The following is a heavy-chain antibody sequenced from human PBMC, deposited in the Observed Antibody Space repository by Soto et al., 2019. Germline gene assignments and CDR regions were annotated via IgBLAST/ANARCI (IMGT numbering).Heavy chain of an antibody. CDR1: GDSIISIYH. J-gene: IGHJ6*02. D-gene: IGHD3-10*01. V-gene: IGHV4-38-2*01. Sequence: SETLSLTCAVSGDSIISIYHWARIRQPPGKGLEWIGSIYYSGSTYYNPSLKSRVTISVDTSKNQFSLKLSSVTAADTAVYYCARSYYYGSGSYSLDYYYGMDFWGQGTTVTVSS. CDR3: ARSYYYGSGSYSLDYYYGMDF. CDR2: IYYSGST.